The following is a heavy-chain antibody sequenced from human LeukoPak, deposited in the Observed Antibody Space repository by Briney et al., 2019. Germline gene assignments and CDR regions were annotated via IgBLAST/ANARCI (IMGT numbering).Heavy chain of an antibody. Sequence: SETLSLTCTVSGGSIRSIYYYWGWIRQPPGQGLEWIGSIYDSGRTYYKPFLQSRVTISVDTSKNQFSLKLNSVTAADTAVYYCARHYGPWGQGTLVTVSS. J-gene: IGHJ5*02. CDR2: IYDSGRT. CDR3: ARHYGP. CDR1: GGSIRSIYYY. D-gene: IGHD3-10*01. V-gene: IGHV4-39*01.